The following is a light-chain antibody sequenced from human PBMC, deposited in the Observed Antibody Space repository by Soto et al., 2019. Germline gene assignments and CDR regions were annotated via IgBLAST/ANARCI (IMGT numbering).Light chain of an antibody. CDR3: QRYGSSPPHT. J-gene: IGKJ2*01. CDR2: GAS. Sequence: EIVLTQSPGTLSLSPGEGATLSCRASQSVFNNYLAWYQQKPGQAPRLLISGASSRATGIPERFSGGGSGTDFTLPISRLESEDFAVYYCQRYGSSPPHTFGQGTKVEIK. CDR1: QSVFNNY. V-gene: IGKV3-20*01.